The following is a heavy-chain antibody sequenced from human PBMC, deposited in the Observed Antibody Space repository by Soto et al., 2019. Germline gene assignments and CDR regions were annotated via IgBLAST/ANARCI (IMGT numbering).Heavy chain of an antibody. CDR1: GFTFSSYW. D-gene: IGHD2-15*01. V-gene: IGHV3-7*01. J-gene: IGHJ1*01. CDR3: ARDAALGYCGGGSCVAEYFQH. CDR2: IVQDGSEK. Sequence: EVQLVESGGGLVQPGGSLRLSCAASGFTFSSYWMSWVRQAPGKGLEWVANIVQDGSEKYYVDSVKGRFTISRDNAENSLYLQMNSLRAEDTAVYYCARDAALGYCGGGSCVAEYFQHWRQGTLVTVSS.